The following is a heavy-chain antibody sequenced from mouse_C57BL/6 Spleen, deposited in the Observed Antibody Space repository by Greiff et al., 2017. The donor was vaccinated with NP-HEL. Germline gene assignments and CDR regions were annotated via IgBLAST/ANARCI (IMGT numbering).Heavy chain of an antibody. D-gene: IGHD2-5*01. CDR3: ARSKATYSNWFAY. CDR1: GYTFTSYW. Sequence: QVQLQQPGTELVKPGASVKLSCKASGYTFTSYWMHWVKQRPGQGLEWIGNINPSNGGNNYNEKFTSKATLTVDKSSSTAYMQLSSLTSEDSAVYYCARSKATYSNWFAYWGQGTLVTVSA. J-gene: IGHJ3*01. V-gene: IGHV1-53*01. CDR2: INPSNGGN.